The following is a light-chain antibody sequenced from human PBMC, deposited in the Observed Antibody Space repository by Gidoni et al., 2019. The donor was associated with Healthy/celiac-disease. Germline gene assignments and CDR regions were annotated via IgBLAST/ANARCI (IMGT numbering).Light chain of an antibody. Sequence: DIQMTQSPSSLSASVGDRVTNTCRASQSISSYLNWYQQKPGQAPKLLIYAASSLQSGVLSRFSGSGSGTDFTLTISSLQPEDFATYYCQQSYSTRLTFGQGTKVEIK. CDR3: QQSYSTRLT. CDR2: AAS. CDR1: QSISSY. V-gene: IGKV1-39*01. J-gene: IGKJ1*01.